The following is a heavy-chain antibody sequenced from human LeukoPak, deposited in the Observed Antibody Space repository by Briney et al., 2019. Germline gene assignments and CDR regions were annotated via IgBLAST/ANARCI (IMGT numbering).Heavy chain of an antibody. Sequence: GALRLSCVVSGFPVSTNYMSWVRQAPGKGLVWVSLIYSGGSTYYADSVKGRFTISRDNSKNTLYLHMKSLRAEDTAVYYCAKGSGWLLPQYFDFWGQGTLVTVSS. V-gene: IGHV3-53*01. J-gene: IGHJ4*02. CDR1: GFPVSTNY. CDR3: AKGSGWLLPQYFDF. CDR2: IYSGGST. D-gene: IGHD2-21*01.